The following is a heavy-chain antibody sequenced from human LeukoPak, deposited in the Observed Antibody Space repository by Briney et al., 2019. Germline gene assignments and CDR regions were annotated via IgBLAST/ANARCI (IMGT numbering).Heavy chain of an antibody. CDR2: IWYDGSNK. CDR1: GFTFSSYG. D-gene: IGHD3-10*01. V-gene: IGHV3-33*01. CDR3: ARTPEVLLWFGESNYYYYGMDV. Sequence: GGSLRLSCAASGFTFSSYGMHWVRQAPGKGLEWVAVIWYDGSNKYYADSVKGRFTISRDNSKNTLYLQMNSLRAEDTAVYYCARTPEVLLWFGESNYYYYGMDVWGQGTTVTVSS. J-gene: IGHJ6*02.